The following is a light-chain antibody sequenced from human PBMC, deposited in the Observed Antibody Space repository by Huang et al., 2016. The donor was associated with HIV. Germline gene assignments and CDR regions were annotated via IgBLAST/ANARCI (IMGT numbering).Light chain of an antibody. V-gene: IGKV3-15*01. Sequence: ERVMTQSPATLSVAPGERVTLACRASHSVSSNLAWYQQKPGQAPRLLIHGASTRASGFPARFSGSGSGTEFTLAISGLQSEDSGVYFCQQYDNWPLTFGQGTRLEIK. J-gene: IGKJ5*01. CDR1: HSVSSN. CDR2: GAS. CDR3: QQYDNWPLT.